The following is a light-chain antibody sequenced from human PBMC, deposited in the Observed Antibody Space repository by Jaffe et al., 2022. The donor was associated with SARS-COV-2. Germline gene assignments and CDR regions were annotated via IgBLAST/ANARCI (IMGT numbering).Light chain of an antibody. CDR1: QSLLHSNGYYH. CDR3: VQLLQTPLT. CDR2: LGS. J-gene: IGKJ4*01. Sequence: DIVLTQSPLSLSVTPGEPASISCRSSQSLLHSNGYYHLDWYLQKPGQPPQLLIYLGSNRASGVPDRFTGSVSGTDFTLKISRVEAEDVGVYYCVQLLQTPLTFGGGTKVEIK. V-gene: IGKV2-28*01.